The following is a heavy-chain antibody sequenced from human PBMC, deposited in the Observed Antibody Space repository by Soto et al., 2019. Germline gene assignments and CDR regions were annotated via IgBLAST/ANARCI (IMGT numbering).Heavy chain of an antibody. CDR3: ARVFSWTDWYFDL. CDR2: INHSGST. J-gene: IGHJ2*01. Sequence: QVQLQQWGAGLLKPSETLSLTCAVYGGSFSGYYWSWIRQPPGKGLEWIGEINHSGSTNYNPSLKSRFTISVDTSKNQFSLKLSSVTAADTAVYYCARVFSWTDWYFDLWGRGTLVTVSS. CDR1: GGSFSGYY. V-gene: IGHV4-34*01. D-gene: IGHD2-15*01.